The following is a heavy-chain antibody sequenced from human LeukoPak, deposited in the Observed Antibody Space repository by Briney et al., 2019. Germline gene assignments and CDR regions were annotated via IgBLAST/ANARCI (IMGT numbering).Heavy chain of an antibody. CDR1: GFTFSSYA. Sequence: TGGSLRLFCAASGFTFSSYAMHWVRQAPGKGLEWVAVISYDGSNKYYADSVKGRFTISRDNSKDTLYLQMNSLRAEDTAVYYCARDLDVVVAATPEGSGLDYWAQGTLVTVSS. CDR3: ARDLDVVVAATPEGSGLDY. J-gene: IGHJ4*02. V-gene: IGHV3-30*04. CDR2: ISYDGSNK. D-gene: IGHD2-15*01.